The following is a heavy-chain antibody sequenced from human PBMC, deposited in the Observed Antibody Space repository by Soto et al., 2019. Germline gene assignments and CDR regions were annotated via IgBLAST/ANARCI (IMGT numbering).Heavy chain of an antibody. CDR1: GDSISSSTYY. V-gene: IGHV4-39*01. J-gene: IGHJ4*02. CDR2: IYHTGNT. D-gene: IGHD6-6*01. Sequence: QVHLQESGPGLVKPSETLSLTCTVSGDSISSSTYYWGWIRQPPGKGLEWIGCIYHTGNTYYNPSLKSRVTMSVDTSKNQFSLKLSSVTAADTAVYYCARPYFSSSSMFDYWGQGTLVTVSS. CDR3: ARPYFSSSSMFDY.